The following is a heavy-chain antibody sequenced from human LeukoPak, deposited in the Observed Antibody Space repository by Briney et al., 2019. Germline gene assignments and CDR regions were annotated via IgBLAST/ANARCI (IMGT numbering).Heavy chain of an antibody. J-gene: IGHJ4*02. Sequence: GGSLRLSRAASGFTFSSYSMNWVRQAPGKGLEWVSYISSSSSTIYYADSVKGRFTISRDNAKNSLYLQMNSLRDEDTAVYYCARGGAGRYCSGGSCYQREDYWGQGTLVTVSS. CDR1: GFTFSSYS. CDR3: ARGGAGRYCSGGSCYQREDY. CDR2: ISSSSSTI. V-gene: IGHV3-48*02. D-gene: IGHD2-15*01.